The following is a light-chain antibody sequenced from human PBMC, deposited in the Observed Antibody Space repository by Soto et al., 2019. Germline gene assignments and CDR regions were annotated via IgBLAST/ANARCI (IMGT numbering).Light chain of an antibody. CDR1: SSDVGAHHS. V-gene: IGLV2-14*03. CDR2: DVS. CDR3: SSFTDTGTVM. J-gene: IGLJ3*02. Sequence: QSVLTQPASVSGSPGQSFTISCTGTSSDVGAHHSVSWYQQHPGKAPKLIIFDVSNRPSGVSNRFSGSKSGNTASLTISGRHAEDDADYYCSSFTDTGTVMFGGGTKVTV.